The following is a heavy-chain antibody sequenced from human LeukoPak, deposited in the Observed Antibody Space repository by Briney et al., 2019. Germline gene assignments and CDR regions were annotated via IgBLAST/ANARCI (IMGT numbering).Heavy chain of an antibody. J-gene: IGHJ4*02. CDR2: ISYDGSNK. CDR1: GFAFSSYG. D-gene: IGHD3-22*01. V-gene: IGHV3-30*18. CDR3: AKGTHYYDSTGYWY. Sequence: GGSLRLSCAASGFAFSSYGMHWVRQAPGKGLEWVAIISYDGSNKYYADSVKGRFTISRDNSKNTVSLQMNSLRPEDTAVYYCAKGTHYYDSTGYWYWGQGTLVTVSS.